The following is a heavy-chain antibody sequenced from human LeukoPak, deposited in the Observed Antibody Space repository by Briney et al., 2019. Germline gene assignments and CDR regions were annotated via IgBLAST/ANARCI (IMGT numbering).Heavy chain of an antibody. CDR1: GFTFSNYA. V-gene: IGHV3-23*01. Sequence: GGSLRLSCAASGFTFSNYAMSWVRQAPGKGLEWVSSISGSGGRTYFADSVKGRFTISRDNSKNTLFLQMNSLRAEDTAVYYCAKPARTDAFDIWGRGTMVTVSS. CDR2: ISGSGGRT. D-gene: IGHD1-14*01. CDR3: AKPARTDAFDI. J-gene: IGHJ3*02.